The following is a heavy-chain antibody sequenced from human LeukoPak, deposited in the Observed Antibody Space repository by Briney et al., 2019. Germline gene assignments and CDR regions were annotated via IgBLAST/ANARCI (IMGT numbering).Heavy chain of an antibody. CDR1: GFTFSSYW. Sequence: GGSLRLSCAASGFTFSSYWMHWVRQAPGKGLVWVSRINSDGSSTSYADSVKGRFTISRDNAKNTLYLQMNSLRAEDTAVYYCARDPPTSYYDFWSGYWAWGQGTLVTVSS. CDR3: ARDPPTSYYDFWSGYWA. CDR2: INSDGSST. V-gene: IGHV3-74*01. D-gene: IGHD3-3*01. J-gene: IGHJ5*02.